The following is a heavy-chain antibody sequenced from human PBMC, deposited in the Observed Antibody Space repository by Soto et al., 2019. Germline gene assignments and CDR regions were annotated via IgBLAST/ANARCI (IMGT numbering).Heavy chain of an antibody. CDR1: GFTFSSYG. D-gene: IGHD3-10*01. CDR3: AKEDDGSGSQRTWFDP. Sequence: QVQLVESGGGVVQPGRSLRLSCAASGFTFSSYGMHWVRQAPGKGLEWVAVISYDGSNKYYADSVKGRFTISRDNSKNTLYLQMNSLRAEATAVYYGAKEDDGSGSQRTWFDPWGQGSLVTVSS. CDR2: ISYDGSNK. V-gene: IGHV3-30*18. J-gene: IGHJ5*02.